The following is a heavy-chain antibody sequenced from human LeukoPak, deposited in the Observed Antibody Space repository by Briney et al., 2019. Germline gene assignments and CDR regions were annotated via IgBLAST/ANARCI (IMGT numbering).Heavy chain of an antibody. Sequence: ASVKVSCKASGYTFTSYDINWVRQATGQGLEWMGWMNPNSGNTGCAQKFQGRVTITRNTSISTAYMELSSLRSEDTAVYYCARGRKVRGVSGWFDPWGQGTLVTVSS. CDR2: MNPNSGNT. CDR1: GYTFTSYD. J-gene: IGHJ5*02. V-gene: IGHV1-8*03. CDR3: ARGRKVRGVSGWFDP. D-gene: IGHD3-10*01.